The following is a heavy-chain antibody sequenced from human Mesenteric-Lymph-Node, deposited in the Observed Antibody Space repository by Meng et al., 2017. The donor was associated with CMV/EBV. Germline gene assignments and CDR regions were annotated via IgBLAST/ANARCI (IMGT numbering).Heavy chain of an antibody. CDR2: INPITSGP. J-gene: IGHJ4*02. CDR1: PSYS. V-gene: IGHV1-2*06. D-gene: IGHD6-13*01. CDR3: ARQYLPDIASAVNY. Sequence: PSYSIHCVQQPPGQGLHVMGRINPITSGPNYAQKFQGRVTLTRDTSVNTAYMELSRLTSDDPAVYFCARQYLPDIASAVNYWGQGTLVTVSS.